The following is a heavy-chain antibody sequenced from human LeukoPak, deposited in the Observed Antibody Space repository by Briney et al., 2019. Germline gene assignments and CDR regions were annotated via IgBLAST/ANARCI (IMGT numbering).Heavy chain of an antibody. CDR2: MSPNSGDT. D-gene: IGHD7-27*01. CDR1: GYTFTSYD. Sequence: ASVKVSCKASGYTFTSYDFNWVRQATGQRPEWMGWMSPNSGDTGYAQKFQDRVTMTRNTSISTAYMELSSLRSDDTAVYYCARGPPTWGYDYWGPGTLVTVSS. J-gene: IGHJ4*02. V-gene: IGHV1-8*01. CDR3: ARGPPTWGYDY.